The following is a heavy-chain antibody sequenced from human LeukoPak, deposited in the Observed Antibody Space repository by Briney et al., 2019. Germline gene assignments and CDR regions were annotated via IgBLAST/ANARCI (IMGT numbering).Heavy chain of an antibody. V-gene: IGHV1-46*02. CDR1: GGTLNSHI. J-gene: IGHJ4*02. CDR2: INPSGGST. CDR3: ARRGIAAAGTFDY. Sequence: ASVKVSCKTSGGTLNSHIFSWVRQAPGQGLEWMGIINPSGGSTSYAQKFQGRVTMTRDTSTSTVYMELSSLRSEDTAVYYCARRGIAAAGTFDYWGQGTLVTVSS. D-gene: IGHD6-13*01.